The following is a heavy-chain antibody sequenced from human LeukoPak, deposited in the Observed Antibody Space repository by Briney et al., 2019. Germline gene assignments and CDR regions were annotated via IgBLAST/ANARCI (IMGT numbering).Heavy chain of an antibody. J-gene: IGHJ6*03. D-gene: IGHD3-9*01. Sequence: PSETLSLTCTVSGGSISSSSYYWGWIRQPPGKGLEWIGSIYYSGSTYYNPSLKSRVTISVDTSKNQFSLKLSSVTAADTAVYYCARVKSWGILTGYYSYMDVWGIGTTVTVSS. CDR3: ARVKSWGILTGYYSYMDV. CDR1: GGSISSSSYY. V-gene: IGHV4-39*07. CDR2: IYYSGST.